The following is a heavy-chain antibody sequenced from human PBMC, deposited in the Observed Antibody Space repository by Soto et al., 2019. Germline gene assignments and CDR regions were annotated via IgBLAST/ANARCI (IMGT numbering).Heavy chain of an antibody. J-gene: IGHJ4*02. CDR1: GFTFSTYE. Sequence: EVQLVESGGGLVQPGGSLRLSCAASGFTFSTYEFNWVRQAPGRGLEWISYISVSGNIIRYADSVKGRFTISRDNAENSLHLHMSSLRVDGTAVYFCVRDTMRASAAASLDYWGQGTQVIVSS. CDR3: VRDTMRASAAASLDY. CDR2: ISVSGNII. D-gene: IGHD6-13*01. V-gene: IGHV3-48*03.